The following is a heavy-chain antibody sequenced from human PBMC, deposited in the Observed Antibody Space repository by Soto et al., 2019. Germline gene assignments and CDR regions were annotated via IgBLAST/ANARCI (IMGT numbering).Heavy chain of an antibody. CDR3: ARGAVVPAASYWFDP. Sequence: RASVKVSCKASGYTFTGYYMHWVRQAPGQGLEWMGWINPNSGGTNYAQKFQGRVTMTRDTSISTAYMELSRLRSDDTAVYYCARGAVVPAASYWFDPWGQGTLVTVSS. CDR2: INPNSGGT. V-gene: IGHV1-2*02. CDR1: GYTFTGYY. J-gene: IGHJ5*02. D-gene: IGHD2-2*01.